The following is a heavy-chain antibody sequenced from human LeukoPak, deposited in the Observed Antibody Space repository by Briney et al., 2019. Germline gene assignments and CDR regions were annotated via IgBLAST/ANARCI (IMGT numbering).Heavy chain of an antibody. CDR2: LFSSGST. J-gene: IGHJ2*01. Sequence: SETLSLTCNVSGDSMSGYYWNWIRQSPGKGLEWIGYLFSSGSTSYSPSLKSRVTISLDTSKNQVSLKLTSVTAADTAMYYCARDLKAAPGTIYFDLWGRGTLVTVSS. CDR1: GDSMSGYY. D-gene: IGHD6-13*01. CDR3: ARDLKAAPGTIYFDL. V-gene: IGHV4-59*01.